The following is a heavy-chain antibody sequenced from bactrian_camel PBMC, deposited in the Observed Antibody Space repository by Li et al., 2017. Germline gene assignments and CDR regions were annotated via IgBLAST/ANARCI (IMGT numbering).Heavy chain of an antibody. J-gene: IGHJ4*01. CDR3: AADSLSGTSVHAVGVASVWAYKY. Sequence: VQLVESGGGLVQPGGSLRLSCAASGFTFSTYAMSWVRQAPGKGLEWVSGINSGGDDTYYTNSLKGRFIISRDNAKNTMFLQMNSLKPEDTAVYYCAADSLSGTSVHAVGVASVWAYKYWGQGTQVTVS. CDR2: INSGGDDT. V-gene: IGHV3S40*01. D-gene: IGHD3*01. CDR1: GFTFSTYA.